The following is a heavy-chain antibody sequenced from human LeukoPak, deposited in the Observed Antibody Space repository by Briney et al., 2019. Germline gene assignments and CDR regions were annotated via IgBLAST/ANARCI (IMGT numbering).Heavy chain of an antibody. CDR3: ARDWPSPRMGSGSYLHYYYGMDV. V-gene: IGHV1-69*06. CDR2: IIPIFGTA. D-gene: IGHD3-10*01. Sequence: SVKVSCKASGGTFSSYAISWVRQAPGQGLEWMGGIIPIFGTANYAQKFQGRVTITADKSTSTAHMELSSLRSEDTAVYYCARDWPSPRMGSGSYLHYYYGMDVWGQGTTVTVSS. J-gene: IGHJ6*02. CDR1: GGTFSSYA.